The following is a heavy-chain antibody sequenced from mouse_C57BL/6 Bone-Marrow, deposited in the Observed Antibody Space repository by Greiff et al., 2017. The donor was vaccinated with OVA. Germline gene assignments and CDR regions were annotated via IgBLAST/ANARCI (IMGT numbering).Heavy chain of an antibody. CDR3: ARCEEIYGRRHWYFDV. CDR2: IYPRSGNT. V-gene: IGHV1-81*01. CDR1: GYTFTSYG. Sequence: VQLQQSGAELARPGASVKLSCKASGYTFTSYGISWVKQRTGPGLEWIGEIYPRSGNTYYNEKFKGKATLTADKSSSTAYMELRSLTSEDSAVYFCARCEEIYGRRHWYFDVWGTGTTVTVSS. J-gene: IGHJ1*03. D-gene: IGHD1-1*01.